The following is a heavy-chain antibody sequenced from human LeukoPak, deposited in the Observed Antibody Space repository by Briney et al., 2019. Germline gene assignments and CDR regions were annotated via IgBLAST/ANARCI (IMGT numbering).Heavy chain of an antibody. Sequence: SGGSLRLSCAASGFTLSHYYMTWIRQAPGKGLEWLSYINIGGTNTHYADSVKGRFTISRDNAKKSLYLEMNNLRAEDTAVYYCATDGAGFDTWGQGVLVTVSS. CDR2: INIGGTNT. CDR1: GFTLSHYY. J-gene: IGHJ5*02. V-gene: IGHV3-11*01. CDR3: ATDGAGFDT.